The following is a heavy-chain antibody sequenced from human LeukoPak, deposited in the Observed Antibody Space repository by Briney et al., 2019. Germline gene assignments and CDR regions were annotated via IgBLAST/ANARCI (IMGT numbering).Heavy chain of an antibody. CDR1: GFTFDDYA. Sequence: GGSLRLSCAASGFTFDDYAMHWVRQAPGKGLEWVSLISGDGGSTYYADSVKGRFTISRDNSKNSLYLQMNSLRTEDTALYYCAKHYHGSGSLNYYYYGMDVWGQGTTVTVSS. D-gene: IGHD3-10*01. J-gene: IGHJ6*02. V-gene: IGHV3-43*02. CDR3: AKHYHGSGSLNYYYYGMDV. CDR2: ISGDGGST.